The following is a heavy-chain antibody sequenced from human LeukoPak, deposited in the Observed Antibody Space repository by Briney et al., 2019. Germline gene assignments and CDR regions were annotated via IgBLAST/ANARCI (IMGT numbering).Heavy chain of an antibody. CDR2: IWYDGSNK. V-gene: IGHV3-33*01. CDR1: GFTFSSYG. Sequence: PGRSLRLSCAASGFTFSSYGMHWVRQAPGKGLEWVAVIWYDGSNKYYADSVKGRFTISRDNAKNSLYLQMNSLRAEDTAVYYCARVMAGGIIAAVDYWGQGTLVTVSS. D-gene: IGHD6-25*01. J-gene: IGHJ4*02. CDR3: ARVMAGGIIAAVDY.